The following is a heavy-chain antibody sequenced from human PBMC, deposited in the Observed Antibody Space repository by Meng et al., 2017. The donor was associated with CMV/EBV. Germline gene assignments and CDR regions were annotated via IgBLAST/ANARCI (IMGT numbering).Heavy chain of an antibody. CDR1: GFVFSRYS. CDR2: INSGSGVM. CDR3: AKDKWNYYYDNAEYTSIYFDS. V-gene: IGHV3-48*04. J-gene: IGHJ4*02. Sequence: GESLKISCAASGFVFSRYSMNWVRQAPGKGLEWLAYINSGSGVMSYADSVKGRFIISRDNTKDSLHLQMNSLRAEDTAVYYCAKDKWNYYYDNAEYTSIYFDSWGQGTLVTVSS. D-gene: IGHD3-22*01.